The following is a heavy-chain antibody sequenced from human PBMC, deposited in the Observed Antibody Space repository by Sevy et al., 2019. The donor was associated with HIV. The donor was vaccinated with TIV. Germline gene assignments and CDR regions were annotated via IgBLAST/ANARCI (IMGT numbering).Heavy chain of an antibody. J-gene: IGHJ3*02. V-gene: IGHV3-33*01. CDR3: ARDNATQLQAFDI. CDR2: IWYDGSNK. CDR1: GFTFSSYG. Sequence: GGSLRLSCAASGFTFSSYGMHWVRQAPGKGLEWVAVIWYDGSNKYYADSVKGRFTISRDNSKNTLYLQMNSLRAEDTAVYYCARDNATQLQAFDIWGQGTMVTVSS. D-gene: IGHD2-2*01.